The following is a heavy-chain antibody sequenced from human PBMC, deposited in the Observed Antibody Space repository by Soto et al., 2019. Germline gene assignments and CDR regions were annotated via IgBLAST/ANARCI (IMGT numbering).Heavy chain of an antibody. V-gene: IGHV1-69*01. CDR2: IIPIFGTI. Sequence: QVQLVQSGAGVKKVGSSVKVSCTASGGTFSRYPIAWVRQAPGHGLEWMGQIIPIFGTISHAQNFQGRITITADESTSTAYMELSSLRSDDTAVYYCARPRTVAATKGYDYWGQGTLVTVSS. J-gene: IGHJ4*02. CDR3: ARPRTVAATKGYDY. CDR1: GGTFSRYP. D-gene: IGHD4-4*01.